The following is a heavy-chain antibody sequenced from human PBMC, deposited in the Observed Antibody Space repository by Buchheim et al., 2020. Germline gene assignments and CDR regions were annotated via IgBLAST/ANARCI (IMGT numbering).Heavy chain of an antibody. J-gene: IGHJ6*02. CDR3: ARDVGATPYYYYYYGMDV. CDR1: GFTVSSNY. D-gene: IGHD1-26*01. Sequence: EVQLVESGGGLVQPGGSLRLSCAASGFTVSSNYMSWVRQAPGKGLEWVSVIYSGGSTYYAASVKGRFTIPRDNSRNTLYLQMNSLRAEDTAVYYCARDVGATPYYYYYYGMDVWGQGTT. V-gene: IGHV3-66*01. CDR2: IYSGGST.